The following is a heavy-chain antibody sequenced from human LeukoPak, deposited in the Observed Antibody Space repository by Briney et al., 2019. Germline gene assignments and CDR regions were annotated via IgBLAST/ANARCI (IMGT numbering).Heavy chain of an antibody. D-gene: IGHD3-3*01. CDR2: IYHSGST. Sequence: SETLSLTCTVSGGSISSYYWSWIRQPPGKGLEWIGYIYHSGSTNYNPSLKSRVTISVDTSKNQFSLKLSSVTAADTAVYYCARAGGYDFWSGYDWGQGTLVTVSS. CDR1: GGSISSYY. CDR3: ARAGGYDFWSGYD. J-gene: IGHJ4*02. V-gene: IGHV4-59*01.